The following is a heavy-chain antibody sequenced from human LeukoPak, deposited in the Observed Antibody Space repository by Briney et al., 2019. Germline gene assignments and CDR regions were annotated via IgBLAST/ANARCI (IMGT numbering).Heavy chain of an antibody. V-gene: IGHV3-21*01. D-gene: IGHD1-26*01. CDR3: ARGPSGSYSLPDY. CDR2: ISSSSSYI. J-gene: IGHJ4*02. Sequence: PGGSLRLSCAASGFTFSSYSMTWVRQAPGKGLEWVSSISSSSSYIYYADSVKGRFTISRDNAKNSLYLQMNSLRAEDTAVYYCARGPSGSYSLPDYWGQGTLVTVSS. CDR1: GFTFSSYS.